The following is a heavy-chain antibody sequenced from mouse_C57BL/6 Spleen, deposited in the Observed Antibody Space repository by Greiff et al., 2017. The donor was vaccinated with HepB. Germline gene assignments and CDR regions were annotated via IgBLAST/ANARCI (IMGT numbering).Heavy chain of an antibody. CDR3: ARDALLYYGNPYWYFDV. Sequence: EVKLVESEGGLVQPGSSMKLSCTASGFTFSDYYMAWVRQVPEKGLEWVANINYDGSSTYYLDSLKSRFIISRDNAKNILYLQMSSLKSEDTSTYYCARDALLYYGNPYWYFDVWGTGTTVTVSS. CDR2: INYDGSST. J-gene: IGHJ1*03. V-gene: IGHV5-16*01. D-gene: IGHD2-1*01. CDR1: GFTFSDYY.